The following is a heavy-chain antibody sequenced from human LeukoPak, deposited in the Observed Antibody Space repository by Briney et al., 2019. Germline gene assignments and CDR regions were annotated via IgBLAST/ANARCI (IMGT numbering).Heavy chain of an antibody. D-gene: IGHD3-22*01. J-gene: IGHJ5*02. Sequence: RGASVKVSCKASGYTFTSYGISWVRQAPGQGLEWMGRIIPILGIANYAQKFQGRVTITADKSTSTAYMELSSLRSEDTAVYYCARDHPYYYDSSGYWFDPWGQGTLVTVSS. CDR1: GYTFTSYG. V-gene: IGHV1-69*04. CDR3: ARDHPYYYDSSGYWFDP. CDR2: IIPILGIA.